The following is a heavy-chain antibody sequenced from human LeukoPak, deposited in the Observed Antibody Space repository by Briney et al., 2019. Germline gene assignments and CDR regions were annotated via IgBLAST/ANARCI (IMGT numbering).Heavy chain of an antibody. CDR3: ARIMDNSSGYYGLQH. CDR2: MNPNSGNT. V-gene: IGHV1-8*03. J-gene: IGHJ1*01. CDR1: GYTFTSYD. Sequence: GASVTVSCKASGYTFTSYDINWVRQATGQGLEWMGWMNPNSGNTGYAQKFQGRVTITRNTSISTAYMELSSLRSEDTAVYYCARIMDNSSGYYGLQHWGQGTLVTVSS. D-gene: IGHD3-22*01.